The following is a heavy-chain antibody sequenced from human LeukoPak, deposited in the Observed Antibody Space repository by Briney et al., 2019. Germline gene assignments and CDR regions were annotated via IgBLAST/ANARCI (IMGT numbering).Heavy chain of an antibody. J-gene: IGHJ4*02. CDR1: GFTFSSYG. CDR3: ARDEAVGATTGFDY. CDR2: ISYDGSNK. V-gene: IGHV3-30*03. D-gene: IGHD1-26*01. Sequence: QPGRSLRLSCAASGFTFSSYGMHWVRQAPGKGLEWVAVISYDGSNKYYADSVKGRFTISRDNAKNSLYLQMNSLRAEDTAVYYCARDEAVGATTGFDYWGQGTLVTVSS.